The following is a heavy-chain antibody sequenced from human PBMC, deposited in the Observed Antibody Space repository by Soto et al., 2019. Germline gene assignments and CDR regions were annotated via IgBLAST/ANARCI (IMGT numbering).Heavy chain of an antibody. CDR1: RFTFSSYA. D-gene: IGHD3-10*01. CDR3: VNDYGSGNIPLFGY. J-gene: IGHJ4*02. V-gene: IGHV3-23*01. CDR2: ISGSGGTT. Sequence: EVQLLESGGGLVQPGGSLRLSCAASRFTFSSYAMSWVRQAPGKGLEWVSSISGSGGTTYYADSVKGRFTISRDNSKNTLYLQMNTVRAEDTAIYYCVNDYGSGNIPLFGYWGQGILVTISS.